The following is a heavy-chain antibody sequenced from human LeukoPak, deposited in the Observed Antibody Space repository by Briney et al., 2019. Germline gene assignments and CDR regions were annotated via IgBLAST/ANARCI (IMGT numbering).Heavy chain of an antibody. V-gene: IGHV4-61*02. CDR2: IYTSGST. Sequence: TSQTLSLTCTVSGGSISSGSYYWSWIRRPAGTGLEWIGRIYTSGSTNYNPSLKSRVTISVDTSKNQFSLKLSSVTAADTAVYYCARYFPYGSGSYYNSDAFDIWGQGTMVTVSS. D-gene: IGHD3-10*01. CDR3: ARYFPYGSGSYYNSDAFDI. CDR1: GGSISSGSYY. J-gene: IGHJ3*02.